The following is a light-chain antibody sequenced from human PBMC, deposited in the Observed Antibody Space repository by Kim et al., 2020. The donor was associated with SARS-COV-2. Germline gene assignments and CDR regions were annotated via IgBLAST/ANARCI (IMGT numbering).Light chain of an antibody. Sequence: QSVTISCTGTSSDVGGYNFVSCHQQHPGKAPNLIIYDVNKRPSGVPNRFSGSKSGNTASLTVSGLQAEDEADYYCSSYAGTNNFYVFGTGTKVTVL. V-gene: IGLV2-8*01. J-gene: IGLJ1*01. CDR1: SSDVGGYNF. CDR2: DVN. CDR3: SSYAGTNNFYV.